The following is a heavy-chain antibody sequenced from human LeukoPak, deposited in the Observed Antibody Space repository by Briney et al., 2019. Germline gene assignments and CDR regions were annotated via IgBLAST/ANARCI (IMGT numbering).Heavy chain of an antibody. V-gene: IGHV4-39*01. J-gene: IGHJ6*02. D-gene: IGHD3-10*01. CDR3: ARLDVWFGDPTGPYYYGMDV. CDR2: FYYSGNT. Sequence: PSETLSLTCTVSGGSITSSSYYWGWIRQPPGKGLEWIGTFYYSGNTYYSPSLKSRVTISVDTSKNQFSLKLSSVTAADTAVYYCARLDVWFGDPTGPYYYGMDVWGQGTTVTVSS. CDR1: GGSITSSSYY.